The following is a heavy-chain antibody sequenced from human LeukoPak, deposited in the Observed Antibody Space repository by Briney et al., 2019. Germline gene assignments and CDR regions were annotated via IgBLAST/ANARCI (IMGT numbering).Heavy chain of an antibody. J-gene: IGHJ3*02. D-gene: IGHD3-3*01. Sequence: GGSLRHSCAASGFTFSNYWMHWVRQAPGKGLEWVSRINSDGSSTSYADSVKGRFTVSRDNAKNTLYLQMNSLRAEDTAVYYCAREGWDPSDFLSLHAFDIWGQGTMVTVSS. CDR2: INSDGSST. CDR1: GFTFSNYW. CDR3: AREGWDPSDFLSLHAFDI. V-gene: IGHV3-74*01.